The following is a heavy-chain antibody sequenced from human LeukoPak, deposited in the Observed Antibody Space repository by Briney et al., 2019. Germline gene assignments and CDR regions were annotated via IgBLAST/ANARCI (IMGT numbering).Heavy chain of an antibody. CDR2: IIPIFGTA. Sequence: ASVKVSCKASGGTFSSYAISWVRQAPGQGLEWMGGIIPIFGTANYAQKFQGRGTNTADESTSTAYMELSSLRSEDTAVYYCARSFGAATNLHQLSYYYGMDVWGQGPRSPSP. CDR3: ARSFGAATNLHQLSYYYGMDV. V-gene: IGHV1-69*13. J-gene: IGHJ6*02. CDR1: GGTFSSYA. D-gene: IGHD2-2*01.